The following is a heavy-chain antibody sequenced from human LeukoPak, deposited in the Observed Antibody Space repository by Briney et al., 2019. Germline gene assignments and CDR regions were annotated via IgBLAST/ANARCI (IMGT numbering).Heavy chain of an antibody. J-gene: IGHJ4*02. V-gene: IGHV3-23*01. CDR3: AKDRADGRDSMIEY. CDR2: IGVRGGSS. Sequence: GGSLRLSCAASGFTFSSYAMTWVRQAPGKGLEWVSVIGVRGGSSYYADSAKGRFPISRDNSKSTLYLQMNGLRAEDTAVYFCAKDRADGRDSMIEYWGQGTLVSVSS. D-gene: IGHD2-21*01. CDR1: GFTFSSYA.